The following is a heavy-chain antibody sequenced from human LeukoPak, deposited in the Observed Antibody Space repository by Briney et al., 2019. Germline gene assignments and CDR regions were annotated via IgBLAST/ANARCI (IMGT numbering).Heavy chain of an antibody. CDR3: AMTGSYGLPRDY. Sequence: SQTLSLTCTVSGGSISSGGYYWSWIRQPPGKGLEWIGYIYYSGSTYYNPSLKSRVTISVDTSKNQFSLKLSSVTAADTAVYYCAMTGSYGLPRDYWGQGTLVTVSS. CDR2: IYYSGST. J-gene: IGHJ4*02. D-gene: IGHD5-18*01. CDR1: GGSISSGGYY. V-gene: IGHV4-31*03.